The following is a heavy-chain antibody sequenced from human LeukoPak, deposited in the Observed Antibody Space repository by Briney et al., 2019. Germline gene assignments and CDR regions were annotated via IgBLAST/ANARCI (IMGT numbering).Heavy chain of an antibody. V-gene: IGHV3-23*01. Sequence: GGSLRLSCAASGFTFSSYAMSWVRQAPGKGLEWVSAISGSSGSTYYADSVKGRFTISRDNSKNTLYLQMNSLRAEDTAVYFCARGGVDYYGSGTYYLMYYFDYWGQGALVTVSS. D-gene: IGHD3-10*01. CDR2: ISGSSGST. CDR1: GFTFSSYA. CDR3: ARGGVDYYGSGTYYLMYYFDY. J-gene: IGHJ4*02.